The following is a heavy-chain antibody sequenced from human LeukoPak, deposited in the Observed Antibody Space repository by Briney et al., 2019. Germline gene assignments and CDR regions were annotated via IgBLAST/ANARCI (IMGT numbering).Heavy chain of an antibody. D-gene: IGHD4-17*01. CDR3: ARSSNPYGDYVFDY. Sequence: TPSQTLSLTCAVSGGSISSGGYSWSWIRQPPGRGLEWIGYIYHSGSTYYNPSLKSRVTISVDRSKNQFSLKLSSVTAADTAVYYCARSSNPYGDYVFDYWGQGTLVTVSS. CDR1: GGSISSGGYS. CDR2: IYHSGST. J-gene: IGHJ4*02. V-gene: IGHV4-30-2*01.